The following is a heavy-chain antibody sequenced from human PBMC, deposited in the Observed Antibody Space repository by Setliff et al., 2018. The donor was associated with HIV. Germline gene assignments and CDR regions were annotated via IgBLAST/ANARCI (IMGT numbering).Heavy chain of an antibody. V-gene: IGHV4-31*03. CDR3: TRHAGRENQLPHTYYYYMDV. CDR1: GGSISGGGYY. J-gene: IGHJ6*03. CDR2: IYYIGNT. D-gene: IGHD2-2*01. Sequence: SETLSLTCTVSGGSISGGGYYWSWIRQHPGKGLDWIGNIYYIGNTDYNPSLKSRATISVDTSKNQFSLKVTSVTAADTAVYYWTRHAGRENQLPHTYYYYMDVWGKGATVTVSS.